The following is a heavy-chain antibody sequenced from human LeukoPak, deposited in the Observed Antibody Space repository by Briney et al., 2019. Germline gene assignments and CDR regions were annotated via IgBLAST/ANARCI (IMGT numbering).Heavy chain of an antibody. CDR1: GFTFSSFA. D-gene: IGHD3-9*01. V-gene: IGHV3-23*01. CDR2: IGGSGGST. Sequence: PGGSLSLSCAASGFTFSSFAMSWVRQAPGQGLEWVSGIGGSGGSTYYADSVTGRFTISRSNSKNTLYLQMNRLRAEDTAVYYCAKEGRYFDWLFDYWGQGTLVTVSS. J-gene: IGHJ4*02. CDR3: AKEGRYFDWLFDY.